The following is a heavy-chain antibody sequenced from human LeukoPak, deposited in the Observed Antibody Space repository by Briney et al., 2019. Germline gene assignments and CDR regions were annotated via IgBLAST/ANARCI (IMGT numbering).Heavy chain of an antibody. J-gene: IGHJ2*01. CDR2: ISGGST. CDR1: GFTVSSNE. Sequence: GGSLRLSCAASGFTVSSNEMSWVRQAPGKGLEWVSSISGGSTYYADSRKGRFTISRDNSKNTLHLQMNSLRAEDTAVYYCKSAEVAVAGTPAGWYFDLWGRGTLVTVSS. V-gene: IGHV3-38-3*01. CDR3: KSAEVAVAGTPAGWYFDL. D-gene: IGHD6-19*01.